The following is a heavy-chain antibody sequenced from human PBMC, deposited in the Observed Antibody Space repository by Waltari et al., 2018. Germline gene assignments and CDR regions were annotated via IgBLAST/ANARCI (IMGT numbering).Heavy chain of an antibody. CDR2: INGDGGST. CDR3: TRTRYCSTTSCQVDWFDP. CDR1: GFTFSGSW. V-gene: IGHV3-74*01. J-gene: IGHJ5*02. D-gene: IGHD2-2*01. Sequence: EVQLVESGGGLVQPGGSLRLSWSASGFTFSGSWMHRVRQAPGKGLVWVSRINGDGGSTSYADSVKGRFTISRDNANNTLYLQMNSLRAEDTAVYYCTRTRYCSTTSCQVDWFDPWGQGTLVTVSS.